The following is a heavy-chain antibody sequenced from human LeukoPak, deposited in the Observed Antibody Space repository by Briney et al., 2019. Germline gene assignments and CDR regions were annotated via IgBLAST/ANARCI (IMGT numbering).Heavy chain of an antibody. CDR3: AKEAVEYFDY. Sequence: GGSLRLSCAASGFTFSSYAMHWVRQAPGKGLEYVSAISSNGGSTYYADSVKGRFTISRDNSKNTMYLQMNSLRAEDTALYYCAKEAVEYFDYWGQGDLVTVSS. V-gene: IGHV3-64*04. J-gene: IGHJ4*02. CDR1: GFTFSSYA. CDR2: ISSNGGST.